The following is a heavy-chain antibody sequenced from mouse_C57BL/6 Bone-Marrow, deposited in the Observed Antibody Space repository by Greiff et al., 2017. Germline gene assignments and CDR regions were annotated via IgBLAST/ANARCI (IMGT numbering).Heavy chain of an antibody. V-gene: IGHV5-6*01. Sequence: EVHLVESGGDLVKPGGSLKLSCAASGFTFSSYGMSWVRQTPDKRLEWVATISSGGSYTYYPDSVKGRFTISRDNAKNTLYLQMSRLKSEDTAMYYCARHVTIYGSNYYFDYWGQGTTLTVSS. J-gene: IGHJ2*01. CDR3: ARHVTIYGSNYYFDY. D-gene: IGHD1-1*01. CDR2: ISSGGSYT. CDR1: GFTFSSYG.